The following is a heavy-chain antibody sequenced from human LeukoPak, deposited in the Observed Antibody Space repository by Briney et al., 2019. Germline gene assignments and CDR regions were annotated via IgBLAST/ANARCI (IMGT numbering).Heavy chain of an antibody. V-gene: IGHV4-59*04. CDR3: ARHQQWLVFDY. D-gene: IGHD6-19*01. CDR1: GGSISSYY. CDR2: IYYSGST. Sequence: SETLSLTCTVSGGSISSYYWSWIRQPPGKGLEWIGYIYYSGSTYYNPSLKSRVTISVDTSKNQFSLKLSSVTAADTAVYYCARHQQWLVFDYWGQGTLVTVSS. J-gene: IGHJ4*02.